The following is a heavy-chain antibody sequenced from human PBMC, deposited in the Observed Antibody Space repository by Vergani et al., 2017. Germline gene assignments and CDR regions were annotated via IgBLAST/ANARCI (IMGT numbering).Heavy chain of an antibody. CDR3: TSPHYYDSSGYYRDFDY. CDR2: IRSKANSYAT. V-gene: IGHV3-73*01. Sequence: VQLVVSGGGVVQPGRSLRLSCAASGFTFSGSAMHWVRQASGKGLEWVGRIRSKANSYATAYAASVKGRFTISRDDSKNTAYLQMNSLKTEDTAVYYCTSPHYYDSSGYYRDFDYWGQGTLVTVSS. D-gene: IGHD3-22*01. CDR1: GFTFSGSA. J-gene: IGHJ4*02.